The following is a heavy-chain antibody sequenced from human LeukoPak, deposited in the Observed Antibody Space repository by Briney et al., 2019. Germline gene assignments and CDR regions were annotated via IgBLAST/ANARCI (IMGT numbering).Heavy chain of an antibody. V-gene: IGHV5-51*01. Sequence: GESLKISCKGSGYSFSTYWIGWVRQMPGKGLEWMGIIYPDDSDTRYSPSFQGQVTMSADKSISTAYLQWSSLKASDTAMYYCARPNWATGTTYYFDYWGQGTLVTVSS. CDR3: ARPNWATGTTYYFDY. CDR2: IYPDDSDT. D-gene: IGHD1-1*01. J-gene: IGHJ4*02. CDR1: GYSFSTYW.